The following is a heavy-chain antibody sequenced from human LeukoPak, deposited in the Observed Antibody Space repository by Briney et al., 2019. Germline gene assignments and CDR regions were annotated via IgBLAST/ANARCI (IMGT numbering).Heavy chain of an antibody. D-gene: IGHD1-14*01. J-gene: IGHJ4*02. CDR1: GFSFNNYA. CDR2: ISSDGYST. V-gene: IGHV3-74*01. CDR3: ATETNGRHYDY. Sequence: GGSLRLSCAASGFSFNNYAMHWVRQAPGKGLVWVSRISSDGYSTNYADSVKGRFTISRDNAKNSLYLQMNSLRAEDTAVYYCATETNGRHYDYWGQGTLLTVSS.